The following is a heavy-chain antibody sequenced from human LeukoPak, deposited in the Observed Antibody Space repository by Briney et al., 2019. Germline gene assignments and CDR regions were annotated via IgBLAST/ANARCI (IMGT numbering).Heavy chain of an antibody. D-gene: IGHD2-15*01. V-gene: IGHV3-7*01. CDR2: IKHDGSEK. CDR3: ARDTHCSGGSCYSSPGALYYYYYMDV. Sequence: PGGSLRLSCAASGLTFSSYWMSWVRQAPGKGLEWVANIKHDGSEKYYVDSVKGRFTISRDNAKNSLYLQMNSLRAEDTAVYYCARDTHCSGGSCYSSPGALYYYYYMDVWGKGTTVTVSS. CDR1: GLTFSSYW. J-gene: IGHJ6*03.